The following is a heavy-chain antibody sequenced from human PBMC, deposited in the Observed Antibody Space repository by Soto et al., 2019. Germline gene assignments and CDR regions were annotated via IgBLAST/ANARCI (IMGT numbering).Heavy chain of an antibody. CDR2: IYYSGST. CDR1: CGSVSSYY. J-gene: IGHJ4*02. V-gene: IGHV4-59*08. Sequence: SETLSLTCTVSCGSVSSYYWSWIRQSPGKGLEWIGFIYYSGSTKYKPSLKSRVSISVDTSKNQFSLKVSSATAADTAVYYCARHSNCNYGLYRFDFWGRRALVTVSS. D-gene: IGHD1-7*01. CDR3: ARHSNCNYGLYRFDF.